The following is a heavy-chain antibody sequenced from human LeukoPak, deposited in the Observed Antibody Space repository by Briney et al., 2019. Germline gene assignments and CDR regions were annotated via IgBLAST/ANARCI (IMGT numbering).Heavy chain of an antibody. CDR2: IIPIFGTA. D-gene: IGHD2-21*02. V-gene: IGHV1-69*13. CDR1: GGTFSSYA. CDR3: ASVTYYYYGMDV. Sequence: SVTVSCTASGGTFSSYAISWVRQAPGQGLEWMGGIIPIFGTANYAQKFQGRVTITADESTSTAYMELSSLRSEDTAVYYCASVTYYYYGMDVWGQGTTVTVSS. J-gene: IGHJ6*02.